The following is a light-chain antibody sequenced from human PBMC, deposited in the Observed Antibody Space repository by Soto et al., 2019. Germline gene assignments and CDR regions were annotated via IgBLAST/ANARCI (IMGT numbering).Light chain of an antibody. CDR3: QQGNTWPWT. J-gene: IGKJ1*01. V-gene: IGKV3-11*01. CDR2: AAS. CDR1: QSVGSS. Sequence: SQSPSTLSLSTGERATLSCRASQSVGSSLAWYQQKLGQAPRLLIYAASDRATGIPGRFSGSGSGTDFTLIISSLEPEDFAFYYCQQGNTWPWTFAQGTKVAIK.